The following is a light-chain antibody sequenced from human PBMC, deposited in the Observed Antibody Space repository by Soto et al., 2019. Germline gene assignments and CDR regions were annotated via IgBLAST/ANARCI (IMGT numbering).Light chain of an antibody. CDR3: QQYGSSSWT. Sequence: EIVLTQSPGTLSLSPGERATLSCMASQSVSSTYITWYQQKPGQAPRVLIYGASFRATGIPDRFSGSGSGTVFTLTISRLEPDDFAVYYCQQYGSSSWTFGQGTKVDIK. CDR2: GAS. V-gene: IGKV3-20*01. J-gene: IGKJ1*01. CDR1: QSVSSTY.